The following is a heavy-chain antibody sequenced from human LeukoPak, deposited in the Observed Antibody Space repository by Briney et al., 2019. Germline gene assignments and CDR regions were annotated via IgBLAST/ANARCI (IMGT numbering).Heavy chain of an antibody. J-gene: IGHJ5*02. D-gene: IGHD3-9*01. CDR1: GGSISSGGYY. CDR3: ARLLDWPYNWFDP. Sequence: ASETLSLTCTVSGGSISSGGYYWSWIRQPPGKGLEWIGYIYHSGSTYYNPSLKSRVTMSVDTSKNQFSLKLSSVTAADTAVYYCARLLDWPYNWFDPWGQGTLVTVSS. CDR2: IYHSGST. V-gene: IGHV4-30-2*01.